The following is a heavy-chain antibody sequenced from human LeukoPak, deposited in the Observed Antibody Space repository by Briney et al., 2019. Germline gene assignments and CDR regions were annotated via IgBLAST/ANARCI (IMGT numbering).Heavy chain of an antibody. D-gene: IGHD3-22*01. Sequence: GGSLRLSCAASGFTFSSYSMNWVRQAPGKGLEWVSYISSSSSTIYYADSVKGRFTISRDNAKNSLYLQMNSLRAEDTAVYYCARDSGSSGYYLPSFQHWGQGTLVTVSS. J-gene: IGHJ1*01. CDR3: ARDSGSSGYYLPSFQH. CDR2: ISSSSSTI. V-gene: IGHV3-48*01. CDR1: GFTFSSYS.